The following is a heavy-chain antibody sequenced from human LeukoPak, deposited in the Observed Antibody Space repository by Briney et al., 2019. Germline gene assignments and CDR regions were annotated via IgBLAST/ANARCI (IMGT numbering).Heavy chain of an antibody. CDR1: GFTFTSYY. V-gene: IGHV1-46*01. J-gene: IGHJ4*02. CDR3: ARDFDGGNSDLDY. D-gene: IGHD4-23*01. CDR2: INPSGGST. Sequence: ASVKVSCKASGFTFTSYYMHGVRQAPGQGREWMGIINPSGGSTSYAQKFQGRVTITRDTSTSTVYMELSSLRSEDTAVYYCARDFDGGNSDLDYWGQGTLVTVSS.